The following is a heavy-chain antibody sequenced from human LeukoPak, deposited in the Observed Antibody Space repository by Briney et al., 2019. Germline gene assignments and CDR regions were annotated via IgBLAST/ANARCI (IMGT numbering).Heavy chain of an antibody. CDR2: INPNSGGT. J-gene: IGHJ4*02. V-gene: IGHV1-2*06. D-gene: IGHD6-25*01. Sequence: ASVEVSCKASGYTFTGYYMHWVRQAPGQGLEWMGRINPNSGGTNYAQKFQGRVTMPRDTSISAAYMELSRLRSDDTAVYYCARVTAAMAVDYWGQGTLVTVSS. CDR3: ARVTAAMAVDY. CDR1: GYTFTGYY.